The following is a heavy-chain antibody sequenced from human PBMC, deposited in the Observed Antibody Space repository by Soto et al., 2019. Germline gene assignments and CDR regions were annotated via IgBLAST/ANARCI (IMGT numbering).Heavy chain of an antibody. CDR1: GFTVSSNY. D-gene: IGHD2-2*01. V-gene: IGHV3-66*01. J-gene: IGHJ5*02. CDR3: AREGAPSSTCFGCWFDP. CDR2: IYSRGST. Sequence: GSLRLSWAASGFTVSSNYRSWVRQAPGKGLEWVSVIYSRGSTYYADSVKGRFTISRDNSKNTLYLQMNSLRAEDTAVYYCAREGAPSSTCFGCWFDPWGQGTLVTVSS.